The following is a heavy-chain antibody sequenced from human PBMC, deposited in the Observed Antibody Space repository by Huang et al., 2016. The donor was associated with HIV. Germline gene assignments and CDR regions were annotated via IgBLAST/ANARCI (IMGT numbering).Heavy chain of an antibody. V-gene: IGHV4-59*07. CDR1: GGYISDSMSNFY. D-gene: IGHD1-20*01. J-gene: IGHJ4*02. CDR2: VYYKGRT. Sequence: QVHLQESGPGLVKPSGTLSLTCTVSGGYISDSMSNFYWNWIRQSPGKGLEWVGSVYYKGRTNYKPSLKSRVTISLDMSKKHFSRKLTSLTAADTAVYYCARQVLQWYNPHYFDSWGQGTLVTVSS. CDR3: ARQVLQWYNPHYFDS.